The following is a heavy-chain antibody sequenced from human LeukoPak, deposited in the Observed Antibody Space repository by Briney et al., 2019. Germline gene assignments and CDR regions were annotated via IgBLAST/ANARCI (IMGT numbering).Heavy chain of an antibody. D-gene: IGHD6-19*01. J-gene: IGHJ4*02. CDR1: GFTFSGSA. CDR2: IRSKANSYAT. CDR3: ARLDSSGWSDY. Sequence: GGSLRLSCAASGFTFSGSAMHWVRQASGKGLEWVGRIRSKANSYATAYAASVKGRFTISRDDSKNTAYLQMNSLKTEDTAVYYCARLDSSGWSDYWGQGTLVTVSS. V-gene: IGHV3-73*01.